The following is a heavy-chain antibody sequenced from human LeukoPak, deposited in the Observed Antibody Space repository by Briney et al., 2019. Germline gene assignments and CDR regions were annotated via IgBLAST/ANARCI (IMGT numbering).Heavy chain of an antibody. D-gene: IGHD6-19*01. CDR2: IYTSGST. CDR1: GGSISSGSYY. CDR3: ASVRGYSSGWYASGFDP. V-gene: IGHV4-61*02. J-gene: IGHJ5*02. Sequence: SETLSLTCTVSGGSISSGSYYWSWIRQPAGKGLEWIGRIYTSGSTNYNPSLKSRVTISVDTSKNQFSLKLGSVTAADTAVYYCASVRGYSSGWYASGFDPWGQGTLVTVSS.